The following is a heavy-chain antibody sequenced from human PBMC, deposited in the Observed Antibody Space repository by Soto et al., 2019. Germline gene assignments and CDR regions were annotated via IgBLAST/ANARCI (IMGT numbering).Heavy chain of an antibody. CDR1: GGSFSGYY. J-gene: IGHJ6*02. Sequence: SETLSLTCAVYGGSFSGYYWSWIRQAPGKGLEWIGEINHSGTINYNPSLKSRLTLSVDMSKNQFSLNLSSVTAADTAVYYCARVGFMDIVVSGGTDVWGQGTTVTVSS. CDR3: ARVGFMDIVVSGGTDV. CDR2: INHSGTI. V-gene: IGHV4-34*01. D-gene: IGHD2-2*03.